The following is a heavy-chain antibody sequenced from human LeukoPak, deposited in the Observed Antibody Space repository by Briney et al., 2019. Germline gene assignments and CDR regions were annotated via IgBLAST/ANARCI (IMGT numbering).Heavy chain of an antibody. D-gene: IGHD3-22*01. V-gene: IGHV3-21*01. CDR2: ISSSSSYI. J-gene: IGHJ4*02. CDR3: ARDLVLYYYDSSGSPFDY. Sequence: PGGSLRLSCAASGFTFSSYSMSWVRQAPGKGLEWVSSISSSSSYIYYADSVKGRFTISRDNAKNSLYLQMNSLRAEDTAVYYCARDLVLYYYDSSGSPFDYWGQGTLVTVSS. CDR1: GFTFSSYS.